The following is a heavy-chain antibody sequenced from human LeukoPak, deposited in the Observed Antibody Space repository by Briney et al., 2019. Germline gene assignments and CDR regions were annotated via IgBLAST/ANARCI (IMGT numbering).Heavy chain of an antibody. V-gene: IGHV4-61*02. D-gene: IGHD3-10*01. J-gene: IGHJ4*02. Sequence: SQTLSLTCTVSGGSISSGSYYWSWIRQPAGKGLEWIGRIYTSGSTNYNPSLKSRVTISVDTSKNQFSLKLSSVTAADTAVYYCARDRYGSGEIDYWGQGTLVTVSS. CDR2: IYTSGST. CDR1: GGSISSGSYY. CDR3: ARDRYGSGEIDY.